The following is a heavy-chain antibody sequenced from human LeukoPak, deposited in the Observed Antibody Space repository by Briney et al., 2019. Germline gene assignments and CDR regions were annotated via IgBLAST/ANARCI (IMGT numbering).Heavy chain of an antibody. CDR3: ARGARSSSSWRLGNWFDP. CDR2: IYYSGST. V-gene: IGHV4-39*07. J-gene: IGHJ5*02. Sequence: SETLSLTCTVSGGSISSGGYYWSWIRQHPGKGLEWIGSIYYSGSTYYNPSLKSRVTISVDTSKNQFSLKLSSVTAADTAVYYCARGARSSSSWRLGNWFDPWGQGTLVTVSS. CDR1: GGSISSGGYY. D-gene: IGHD6-13*01.